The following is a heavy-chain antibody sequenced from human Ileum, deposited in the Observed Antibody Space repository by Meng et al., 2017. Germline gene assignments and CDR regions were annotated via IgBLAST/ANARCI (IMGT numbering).Heavy chain of an antibody. J-gene: IGHJ5*01. Sequence: GESLKISCAASGFAFSSYQMNWVRQAPGKGLEWISYIDRSGNTKYYADSVKGRFTISRDNAKNSVYLEMNGLRGEDTAKYFCARSIAVSDAGGVESWGQGILVTVSS. D-gene: IGHD6-19*01. CDR3: ARSIAVSDAGGVES. V-gene: IGHV3-48*03. CDR1: GFAFSSYQ. CDR2: IDRSGNTK.